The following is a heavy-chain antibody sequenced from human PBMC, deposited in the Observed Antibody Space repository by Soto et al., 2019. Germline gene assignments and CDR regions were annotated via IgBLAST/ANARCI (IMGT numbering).Heavy chain of an antibody. CDR1: GGSISSYY. CDR3: AREIPDCSGGSCYLPWFDP. Sequence: PSETLSLTCTVSGGSISSYYWSWIRQPPGKGLEWIGYIYYSGSTNYNPSLKSRVTISVDTSKNQFSLKLSSVTAADTAVYYCAREIPDCSGGSCYLPWFDPWGQGTLVTVSS. J-gene: IGHJ5*02. D-gene: IGHD2-15*01. V-gene: IGHV4-59*01. CDR2: IYYSGST.